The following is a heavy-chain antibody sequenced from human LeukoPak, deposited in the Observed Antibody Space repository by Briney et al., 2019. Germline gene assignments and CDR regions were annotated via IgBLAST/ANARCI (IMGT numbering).Heavy chain of an antibody. CDR1: GFTFSGYS. D-gene: IGHD1-26*01. V-gene: IGHV3-21*01. Sequence: GSLRLSCAASGFTFSGYSMNWVRQAPGKGLEWVSSISSSSSYIYYADSVKGRFTISRDNAKNSLYLQMNSLRAEDTAVYYCARDRTQWELPQYAFGIRGQGTMVTVSS. CDR3: ARDRTQWELPQYAFGI. CDR2: ISSSSSYI. J-gene: IGHJ3*02.